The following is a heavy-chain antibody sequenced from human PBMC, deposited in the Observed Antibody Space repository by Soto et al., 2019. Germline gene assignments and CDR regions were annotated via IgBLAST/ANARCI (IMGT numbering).Heavy chain of an antibody. CDR3: ARDLVSAEYQLLYRVNYFDH. D-gene: IGHD2-2*02. Sequence: GASVKVSCKASGYTFTSYYMHWVRQAPGQGLEWMGIINPSGGSTSYAQKFQGRVTMTRDTSTSTVYMELSSLRSEDTAVYYCARDLVSAEYQLLYRVNYFDHWGQGTLVTVSS. CDR2: INPSGGST. V-gene: IGHV1-46*01. CDR1: GYTFTSYY. J-gene: IGHJ4*02.